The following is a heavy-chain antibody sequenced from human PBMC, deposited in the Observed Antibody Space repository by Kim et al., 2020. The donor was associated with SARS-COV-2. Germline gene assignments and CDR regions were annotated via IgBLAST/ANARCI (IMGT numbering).Heavy chain of an antibody. V-gene: IGHV3-9*01. CDR3: AKGQYYDILTGYYHYYYGMDV. CDR1: GFTFDDYA. CDR2: ISWNSGSI. J-gene: IGHJ6*02. Sequence: GGSLRLSCAASGFTFDDYAMHWVRQAPGKGLEWVSGISWNSGSIGYADSVKGRFTISRDNAKNSLYLQMNSLRAEDTALYYCAKGQYYDILTGYYHYYYGMDVWGQGTTVTVSS. D-gene: IGHD3-9*01.